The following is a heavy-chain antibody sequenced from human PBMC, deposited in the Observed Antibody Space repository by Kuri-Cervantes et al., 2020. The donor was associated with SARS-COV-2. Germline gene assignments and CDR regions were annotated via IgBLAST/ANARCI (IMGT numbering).Heavy chain of an antibody. CDR3: AKAGSFDWLSIGPYYYMDV. V-gene: IGHV3-23*01. J-gene: IGHJ6*03. CDR2: ISGSGSST. Sequence: GESLKISCAASGFTFSSYAMRWVRQAPGKGLEWVSAISGSGSSTYYADSVKGRFTISRDNSKNTLYLQMNSLRAEDTAVYYCAKAGSFDWLSIGPYYYMDVWGKGTTVTVSS. D-gene: IGHD3-9*01. CDR1: GFTFSSYA.